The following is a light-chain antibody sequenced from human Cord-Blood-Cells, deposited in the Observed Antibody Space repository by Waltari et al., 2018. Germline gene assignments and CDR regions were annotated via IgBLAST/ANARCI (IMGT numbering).Light chain of an antibody. CDR1: QSISSY. Sequence: DIQMTQSPSSPSASVGERVTITCRASQSISSYLNWYQQKPGKAPKLLIYAASSLQSGVPSRFSGSGSGTDFTLTISSLQPEDFATYYCQQSYSTPWTFGQGTKVEIK. CDR3: QQSYSTPWT. CDR2: AAS. J-gene: IGKJ1*01. V-gene: IGKV1-39*01.